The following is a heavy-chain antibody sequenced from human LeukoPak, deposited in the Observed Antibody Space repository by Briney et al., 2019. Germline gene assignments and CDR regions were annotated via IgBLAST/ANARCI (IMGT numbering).Heavy chain of an antibody. Sequence: GASVKVSCKASGYTFTVYYIHWVRQAPGQGLEWMGWIHPNTGGTDYAQKFQGRVTMTRDTSISTAYMDLSSLRSDDTAVYYCAATTFFRDYVNWFDPWGQGTLVIVSS. J-gene: IGHJ5*02. CDR2: IHPNTGGT. V-gene: IGHV1-2*02. CDR1: GYTFTVYY. CDR3: AATTFFRDYVNWFDP. D-gene: IGHD4-17*01.